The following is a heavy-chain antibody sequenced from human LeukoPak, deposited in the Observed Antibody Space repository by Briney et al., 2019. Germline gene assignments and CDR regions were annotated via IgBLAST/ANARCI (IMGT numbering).Heavy chain of an antibody. CDR1: GGTFSSYA. D-gene: IGHD2-2*02. V-gene: IGHV1-69*04. CDR2: IIPILGIA. CDR3: ARDKVPAAIRYWFDP. Sequence: ASVKVSCKASGGTFSSYAISWVRQAPGQGLEWMGRIIPILGIANYAQKFQGRVTITADKSTSTAYMELSSLRSEDTAVYYCARDKVPAAIRYWFDPWGQGTLVTVSS. J-gene: IGHJ5*02.